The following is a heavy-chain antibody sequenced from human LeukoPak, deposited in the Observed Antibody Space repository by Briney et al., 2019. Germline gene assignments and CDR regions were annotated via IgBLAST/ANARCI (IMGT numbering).Heavy chain of an antibody. CDR1: GGTFSSYA. J-gene: IGHJ4*02. D-gene: IGHD3-22*01. Sequence: SVKVSCKASGGTFSSYAISWVRQAPGQGLEWMGGIIPIFGTANYAQKFQGRVTITTDESTSTAYMELSSLRSEDTAVYYCARWGGYYYDSSGYSGWGQGTLVTVSS. V-gene: IGHV1-69*05. CDR2: IIPIFGTA. CDR3: ARWGGYYYDSSGYSG.